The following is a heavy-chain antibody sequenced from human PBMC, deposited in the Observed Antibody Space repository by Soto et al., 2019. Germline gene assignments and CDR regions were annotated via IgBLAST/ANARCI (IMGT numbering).Heavy chain of an antibody. CDR1: GFTFSSFS. CDR3: XXXXXXXXXXXFDY. J-gene: IGHJ4*02. V-gene: IGHV3-30-3*01. Sequence: QVQLVESGGGVVPPGTSLRLSCAASGFTFSSFSMXXXXXXXXXXXXXVAVISYDDGDNKYYADSVRGRFTISRDNPXXXXXXXXXXXXXXXXXXXXXXXXXXXXXXXXFDYWGQGTLVTVSS. CDR2: ISYDDGDNK.